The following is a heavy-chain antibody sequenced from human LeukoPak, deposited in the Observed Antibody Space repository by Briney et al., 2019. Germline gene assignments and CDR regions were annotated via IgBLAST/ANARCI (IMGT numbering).Heavy chain of an antibody. D-gene: IGHD4-11*01. CDR3: TNASDGMDYSNYGRFDP. CDR1: GFTFSRSV. CDR2: IGSKANNYAT. J-gene: IGHJ5*02. Sequence: GGSLTLSCAASGFTFSRSVHWVRQASGQGLQWGVRIGSKANNYATAYTASVKGRFTISRDDSKNTAYLQMNSLPTEDTAVYYCTNASDGMDYSNYGRFDPWGQGTLVTVSS. V-gene: IGHV3-73*01.